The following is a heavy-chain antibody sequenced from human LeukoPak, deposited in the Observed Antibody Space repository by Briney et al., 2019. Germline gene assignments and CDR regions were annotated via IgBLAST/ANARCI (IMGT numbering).Heavy chain of an antibody. CDR2: ISSSSSTM. Sequence: PGGSLRLSCAASGFTFSSYSMNWVRQAPGKGLEWVSYISSSSSTMYYADSVKGRFTISRDNAKNSLYLQMNNLRAEDTAVYYCARDPDTAMAQLNYYYYYYMDVWGKGTTVTVSS. V-gene: IGHV3-48*01. CDR3: ARDPDTAMAQLNYYYYYYMDV. CDR1: GFTFSSYS. J-gene: IGHJ6*03. D-gene: IGHD5-18*01.